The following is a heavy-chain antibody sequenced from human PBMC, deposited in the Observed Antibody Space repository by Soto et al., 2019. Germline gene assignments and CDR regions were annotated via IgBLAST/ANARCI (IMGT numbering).Heavy chain of an antibody. V-gene: IGHV2-5*01. D-gene: IGHD6-13*01. J-gene: IGHJ6*02. CDR3: AHRLPGPSGYDV. CDR2: IYWNDEQ. CDR1: GFSLTSGVVG. Sequence: SGPTLVNPTQTLTLTCTFSGFSLTSGVVGVGWIRQPPGEALEWLALIYWNDEQYYNPSLRNRLTITRDTSKNQVVLTMTNMDPVATATYYCAHRLPGPSGYDVWGQGPTVTVSS.